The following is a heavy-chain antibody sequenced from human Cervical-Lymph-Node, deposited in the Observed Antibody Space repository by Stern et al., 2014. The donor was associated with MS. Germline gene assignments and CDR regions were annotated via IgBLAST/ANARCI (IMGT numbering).Heavy chain of an antibody. Sequence: QVQLVQSGGGVVQPGRSLRLSCAASGFLFNYYAMYWVRQAPGKGLQWVAVISNDGSSRDYADSVKGRFTISRDNSKNTLFLQMNSLRVEDTGVYYCASRYDYGDYIYWGQGTLVTVSS. V-gene: IGHV3-30*04. J-gene: IGHJ4*02. CDR3: ASRYDYGDYIY. D-gene: IGHD4-17*01. CDR2: ISNDGSSR. CDR1: GFLFNYYA.